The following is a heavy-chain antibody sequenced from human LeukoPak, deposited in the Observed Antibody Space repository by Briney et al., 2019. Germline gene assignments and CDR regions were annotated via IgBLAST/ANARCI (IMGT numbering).Heavy chain of an antibody. CDR1: GGSISGYK. J-gene: IGHJ4*02. CDR2: IYDTGST. V-gene: IGHV4-59*01. D-gene: IGHD3-3*01. CDR3: ARFWSGFDY. Sequence: SETLSLTCSVSGGSISGYKWTWIRQPPGTGPEWIGYIYDTGSTNYNSSLGSRVTISVDTSRNQFSLKLHSVTAADTAVYYCARFWSGFDYWGQGALVTVSS.